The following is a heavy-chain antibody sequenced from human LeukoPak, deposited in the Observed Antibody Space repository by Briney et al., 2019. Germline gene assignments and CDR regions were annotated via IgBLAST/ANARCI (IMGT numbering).Heavy chain of an antibody. CDR1: GYTFTSYG. J-gene: IGHJ5*02. CDR2: ISAYNGNI. CDR3: ARRRQQLPWSDP. Sequence: ASVKVSCKASGYTFTSYGISWVRQAPGQGLEWMGWISAYNGNIDYAQKLQGRVTMTTDTSTSTAYMELRSLRSDDTAVYYCARRRQQLPWSDPWDQGTLVTVSS. V-gene: IGHV1-18*01. D-gene: IGHD6-13*01.